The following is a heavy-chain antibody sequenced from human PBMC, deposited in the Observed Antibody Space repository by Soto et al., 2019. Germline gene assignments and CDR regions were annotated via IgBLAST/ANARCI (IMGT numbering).Heavy chain of an antibody. Sequence: SETLSLTCAVYGGSFSVYYWRWMRDPPGKGLEWIGEINHSGSTNYNPSLKSRVTISVDTSKNQFSLKLSSVTAADTAVYYCARGRKYYYDSSGYYHYFDYWGQGTLVTVSS. CDR1: GGSFSVYY. CDR3: ARGRKYYYDSSGYYHYFDY. J-gene: IGHJ4*02. V-gene: IGHV4-34*01. D-gene: IGHD3-22*01. CDR2: INHSGST.